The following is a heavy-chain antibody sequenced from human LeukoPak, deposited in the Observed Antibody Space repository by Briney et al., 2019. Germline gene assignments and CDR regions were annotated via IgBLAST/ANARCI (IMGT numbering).Heavy chain of an antibody. V-gene: IGHV3-33*03. J-gene: IGHJ6*02. CDR1: GFIFSTYG. CDR2: IWFDGTEK. D-gene: IGHD3-16*01. Sequence: GGSLRLSCTASGFIFSTYGMHWVRQAPGKGLEWVAIIWFDGTEKYYADSVKGRFTISRDNAKNSLYLQMSNLRAEDTAVYFCARGGGLDVWGQGATVTVSS. CDR3: ARGGGLDV.